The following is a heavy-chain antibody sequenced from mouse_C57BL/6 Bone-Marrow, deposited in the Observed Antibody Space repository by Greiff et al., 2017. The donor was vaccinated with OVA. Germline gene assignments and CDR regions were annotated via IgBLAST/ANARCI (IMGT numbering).Heavy chain of an antibody. Sequence: EVKLMESGGGLVQPGESLKLSCESNEYEFPSHDMSWVRKTPEKRLELVAAINSDGGSTYYPDTMERRFIISRDNTKKTLYLQMSSLRSEDTALYYCARRAIYDGYYDYAMDYWGQGTSVTVSS. CDR2: INSDGGST. CDR3: ARRAIYDGYYDYAMDY. D-gene: IGHD2-3*01. CDR1: EYEFPSHD. V-gene: IGHV5-2*01. J-gene: IGHJ4*01.